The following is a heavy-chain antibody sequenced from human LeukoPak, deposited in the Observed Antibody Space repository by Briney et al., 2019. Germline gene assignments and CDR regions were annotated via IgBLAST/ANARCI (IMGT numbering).Heavy chain of an antibody. V-gene: IGHV3-30*02. CDR1: GFTFSGFG. CDR2: IRYDGSSE. J-gene: IGHJ3*02. D-gene: IGHD2-15*01. Sequence: GGSLRLSCAASGFTFSGFGMHWVRQAPGKGLGWVAFIRYDGSSEYYADSVKGRFTISRDNSKNTVYLKMNSLRGEDSAVYYCAKGLRLVVNPPDAFDIWGQGTMVTVSS. CDR3: AKGLRLVVNPPDAFDI.